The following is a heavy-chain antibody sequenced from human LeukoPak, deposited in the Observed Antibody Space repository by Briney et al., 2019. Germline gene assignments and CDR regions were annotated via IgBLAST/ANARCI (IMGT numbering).Heavy chain of an antibody. CDR3: AREYYDFWSGGSTGVYYYYMDV. CDR2: ISGSAGST. Sequence: AGGSLRLSCAASGFTFSSYAMNWVRQAPGKGLQWVSAISGSAGSTYYADSVKGRFTISRDNSKNTLYLQMNSLRAEDTAVYYCAREYYDFWSGGSTGVYYYYMDVWGKGTTVTVSS. J-gene: IGHJ6*03. CDR1: GFTFSSYA. D-gene: IGHD3-3*01. V-gene: IGHV3-23*01.